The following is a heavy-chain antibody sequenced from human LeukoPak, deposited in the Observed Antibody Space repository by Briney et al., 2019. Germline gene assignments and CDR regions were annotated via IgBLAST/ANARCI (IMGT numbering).Heavy chain of an antibody. Sequence: ASVKVSCKASGGTFSSYAISWVRQAPGQGLEWMGGIIPIFGTANYAQKFQGRVTITADESTSTAYMKLSSLRSEGTAVYYCARGAGCSGGSCYLFDYWGQGTLVTVSS. J-gene: IGHJ4*02. V-gene: IGHV1-69*13. D-gene: IGHD2-15*01. CDR3: ARGAGCSGGSCYLFDY. CDR1: GGTFSSYA. CDR2: IIPIFGTA.